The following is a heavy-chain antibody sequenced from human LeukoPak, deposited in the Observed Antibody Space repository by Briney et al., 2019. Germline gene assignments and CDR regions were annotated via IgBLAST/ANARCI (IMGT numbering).Heavy chain of an antibody. CDR2: IWYDGSNK. V-gene: IGHV3-33*01. D-gene: IGHD4-23*01. Sequence: GGSLRLSCAASGFTFSGFGMHWVRQAPGKGLEWVAVIWYDGSNKYCADSVKGRFTISRDNPKNTLYVQMNSLRAEDTAVYYCARGRGADYGGNSGYFDYWGQGTLVTVSS. J-gene: IGHJ4*02. CDR3: ARGRGADYGGNSGYFDY. CDR1: GFTFSGFG.